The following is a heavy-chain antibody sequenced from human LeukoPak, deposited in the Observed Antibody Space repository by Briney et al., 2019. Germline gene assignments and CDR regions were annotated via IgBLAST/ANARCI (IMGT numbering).Heavy chain of an antibody. CDR3: AGDYGDYTNRY. CDR2: IYYSGST. CDR1: GVSISSYY. D-gene: IGHD4-17*01. V-gene: IGHV4-59*01. J-gene: IGHJ4*02. Sequence: SETLSLTCTVSGVSISSYYWSWIRQPPGKGLDWIGNIYYSGSTNYNPSLKSRVTIAVDTSKNQFSLKLSSVTAADTAVYYCAGDYGDYTNRYWDQGTLVTVSS.